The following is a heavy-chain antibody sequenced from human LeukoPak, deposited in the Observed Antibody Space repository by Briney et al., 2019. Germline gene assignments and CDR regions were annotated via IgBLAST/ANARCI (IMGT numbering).Heavy chain of an antibody. CDR1: GGSISTYY. V-gene: IGHV4-59*01. D-gene: IGHD1-14*01. CDR2: VYYSGST. J-gene: IGHJ3*02. CDR3: ARGLNNRKSGRRFDVFEI. Sequence: SETLSLTCTVSGGSISTYYWSWIRQPPGKGLEWIGYVYYSGSTNYNPSLKSRVTISADTSKNQFSLRLRSVAAADTAVYYCARGLNNRKSGRRFDVFEIWGQGTMVTVSS.